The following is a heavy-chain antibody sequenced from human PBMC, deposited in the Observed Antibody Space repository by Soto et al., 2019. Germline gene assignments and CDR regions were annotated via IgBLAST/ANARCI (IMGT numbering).Heavy chain of an antibody. J-gene: IGHJ3*02. CDR1: GYTFTRLH. V-gene: IGHV1-46*01. Sequence: QVQLVQSGAEVKQPGASVRVSCKASGYTFTRLHMHWVRQATGQGLEWMGIVNPNDGSTTYAQQFQGILTMTRDTATSTVYMFLSSLRSEDTAMYYCARGDYYGSSGPLDIWGQGTMVTVAS. D-gene: IGHD3-10*01. CDR2: VNPNDGST. CDR3: ARGDYYGSSGPLDI.